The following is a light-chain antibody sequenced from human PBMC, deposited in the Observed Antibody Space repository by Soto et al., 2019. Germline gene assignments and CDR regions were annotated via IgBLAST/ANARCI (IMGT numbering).Light chain of an antibody. V-gene: IGLV1-47*01. CDR2: RND. J-gene: IGLJ2*01. Sequence: QSVLTQPPSASGTPGQRVTISCSGRSSNIGSNSVYWYQQLPGTAPKLLIYRNDQRPSGVPDRFSVSRSGTSASLAISGLRSEDEADDFCTAWDDTLSGLVFGGGTKVTVL. CDR1: SSNIGSNS. CDR3: TAWDDTLSGLV.